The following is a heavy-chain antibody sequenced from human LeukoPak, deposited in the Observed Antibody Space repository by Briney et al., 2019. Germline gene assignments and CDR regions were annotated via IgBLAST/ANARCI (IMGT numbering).Heavy chain of an antibody. CDR3: ARFSSNGVSEFAY. CDR1: GFTVSSNY. D-gene: IGHD2-8*01. Sequence: PGGSLRLSCAASGFTVSSNYMSGVRQAPGKGLGWVSVIYSGGSTYYADSVKGRFTISRDNSKNTLYLQMNSLRAEDTAVYYCARFSSNGVSEFAYWGQGTLVTVSS. J-gene: IGHJ4*02. CDR2: IYSGGST. V-gene: IGHV3-66*02.